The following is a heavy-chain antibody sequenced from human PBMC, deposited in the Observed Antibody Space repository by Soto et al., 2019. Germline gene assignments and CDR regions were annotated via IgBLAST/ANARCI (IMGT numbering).Heavy chain of an antibody. CDR1: RFTFSAYW. J-gene: IGHJ4*02. CDR3: ARSPKDLTGGG. D-gene: IGHD7-27*01. V-gene: IGHV3-7*01. Sequence: GGSLRLSCAASRFTFSAYWVSWVRQAPGKGLEWVANINEDGSDKYYVESVKGRFTISRDNAKNTLDLQMNSLRVEDTAVYYCARSPKDLTGGGWGQGTLVTVSS. CDR2: INEDGSDK.